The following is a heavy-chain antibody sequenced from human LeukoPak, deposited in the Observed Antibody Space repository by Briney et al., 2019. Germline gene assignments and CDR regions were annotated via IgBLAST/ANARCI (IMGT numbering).Heavy chain of an antibody. J-gene: IGHJ4*02. D-gene: IGHD3-3*01. V-gene: IGHV3-21*01. CDR1: GFTFSSYS. CDR2: ISAHSRYI. CDR3: ARQYYDFWSGFYTADYYFDY. Sequence: PGGSLRLSCAASGFTFSSYSMNWVRQAPGKGLEWVSSISAHSRYIYYADSVKGRFTISRDNAQSSLYLQMNSLRAEDSAVYYCARQYYDFWSGFYTADYYFDYWGRGTLVTVSS.